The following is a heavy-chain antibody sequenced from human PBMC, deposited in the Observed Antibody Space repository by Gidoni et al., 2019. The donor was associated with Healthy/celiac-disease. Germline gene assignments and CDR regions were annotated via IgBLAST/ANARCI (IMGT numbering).Heavy chain of an antibody. Sequence: QVQLVQPGAERKKPGASVKVSCQASGYTSTSSGISWVRQAPGQGLEWMGWISRYNGNTNYAQKLQGRVTMTTDTSTSTAYMELRSLRSDDAAVYYCARGHCSGGSCPGTVWGNWFDPWGQGTLVTVSS. CDR3: ARGHCSGGSCPGTVWGNWFDP. CDR1: GYTSTSSG. J-gene: IGHJ5*02. V-gene: IGHV1-18*01. D-gene: IGHD2-15*01. CDR2: ISRYNGNT.